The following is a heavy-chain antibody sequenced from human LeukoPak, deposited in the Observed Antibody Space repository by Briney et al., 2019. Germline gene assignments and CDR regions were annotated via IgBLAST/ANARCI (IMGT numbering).Heavy chain of an antibody. J-gene: IGHJ5*02. CDR2: ISSSSSYT. CDR3: ARPLGAGAFGELS. V-gene: IGHV3-11*06. CDR1: GFTFSDYY. D-gene: IGHD3-10*01. Sequence: GGSLRLSCAASGFTFSDYYMSWIRQAPGKGLEWVSYISSSSSYTNYADSVKGRFTISRDNAKNSLYLQMNSLRAEDTAVYYCARPLGAGAFGELSWGQGTLVTVSS.